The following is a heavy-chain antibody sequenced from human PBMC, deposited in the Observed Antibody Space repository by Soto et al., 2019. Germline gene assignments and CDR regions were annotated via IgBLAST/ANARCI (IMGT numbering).Heavy chain of an antibody. D-gene: IGHD4-17*01. CDR3: ARQGGYGDYVWYFDL. CDR1: GGSISSSSYY. CDR2: IYYSGST. Sequence: QLQLQESGPGLVKPSETLSLTCTVSGGSISSSSYYWGWIRQPPGKGLEWIGSIYYSGSTYYNPSRKRRVTISVDTSKNQFSLKLSSVTAADTAVYYCARQGGYGDYVWYFDLWGRGTLVTVSS. V-gene: IGHV4-39*01. J-gene: IGHJ2*01.